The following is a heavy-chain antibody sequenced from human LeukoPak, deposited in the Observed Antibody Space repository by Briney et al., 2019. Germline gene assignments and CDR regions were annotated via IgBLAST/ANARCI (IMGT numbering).Heavy chain of an antibody. CDR2: IKQDGSEK. CDR1: GFSFSSYG. Sequence: GGSLRLSCAASGFSFSSYGMSWVRQAPGKGLEWVANIKQDGSEKYYVDSVKGRFTLSRDNAKNSLYLQMNSLRAEDTAVYYCARSSRPPWGQGTLVTVSS. V-gene: IGHV3-7*01. D-gene: IGHD2-2*01. CDR3: ARSSRPP. J-gene: IGHJ5*02.